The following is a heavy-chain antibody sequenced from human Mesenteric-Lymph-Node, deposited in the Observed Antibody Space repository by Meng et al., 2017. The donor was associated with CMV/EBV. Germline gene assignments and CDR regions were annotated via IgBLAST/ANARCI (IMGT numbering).Heavy chain of an antibody. Sequence: SFRCGYYSCTWIRHPPGKALEWIGYMYQSGTTFYNPSLKGRVTLSLDWSENQLSLKLTSVTAADTAVYYCARGAYDSSGYYLNYFEKWGQGTLVTVSS. V-gene: IGHV4-30-2*01. CDR2: MYQSGTT. CDR3: ARGAYDSSGYYLNYFEK. J-gene: IGHJ4*02. CDR1: SFRCGYYS. D-gene: IGHD3-22*01.